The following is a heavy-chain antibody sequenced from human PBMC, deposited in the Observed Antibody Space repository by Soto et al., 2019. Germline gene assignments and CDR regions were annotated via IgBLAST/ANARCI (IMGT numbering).Heavy chain of an antibody. V-gene: IGHV1-3*01. CDR2: INAGNGNT. Sequence: ASVKVSCKASGYTFTSYAMHWVRQAPGQRLEWMGWINAGNGNTKYSQKFQGRVTITRDTSASTAYMELSSLRSEDTAVYYCARGWWTTRNYGMDVWGQGTTVTVSS. CDR1: GYTFTSYA. CDR3: ARGWWTTRNYGMDV. D-gene: IGHD2-8*02. J-gene: IGHJ6*02.